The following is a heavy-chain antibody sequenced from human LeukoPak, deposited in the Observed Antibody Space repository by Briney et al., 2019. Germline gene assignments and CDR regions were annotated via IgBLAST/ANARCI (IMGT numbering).Heavy chain of an antibody. V-gene: IGHV3-64*01. D-gene: IGHD6-19*01. CDR1: GFTFSSYT. Sequence: GGSLRLSCAASGFTFSSYTMHWVRQAPGKGLEHVSAIGSNGGSTYHANSVRGRFIITGDNSKNTLYLQMGSLRAEDMAVYYCVRTIAVAVAFDYWGQGTLVTVSS. CDR2: IGSNGGST. CDR3: VRTIAVAVAFDY. J-gene: IGHJ4*02.